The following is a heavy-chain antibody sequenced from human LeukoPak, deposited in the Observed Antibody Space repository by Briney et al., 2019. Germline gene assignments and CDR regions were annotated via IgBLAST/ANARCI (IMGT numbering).Heavy chain of an antibody. CDR3: AKDHNSNDYGDYADAFDI. J-gene: IGHJ3*02. CDR1: GFTFSSYA. Sequence: PGGSLRLSCAASGFTFSSYAMSWVRQAPGKGLEWVSAISGSGGSTYYADSVKGRFTIPRDNSKNTLYLQMNSLRAEDTAVYYCAKDHNSNDYGDYADAFDIWGQGTMVTVSS. CDR2: ISGSGGST. V-gene: IGHV3-23*01. D-gene: IGHD4-17*01.